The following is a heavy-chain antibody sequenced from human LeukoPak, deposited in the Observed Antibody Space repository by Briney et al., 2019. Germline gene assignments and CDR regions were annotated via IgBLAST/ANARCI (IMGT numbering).Heavy chain of an antibody. CDR3: ASANTAMAFDP. V-gene: IGHV1-46*01. CDR1: GYTFTSYY. D-gene: IGHD5-18*01. J-gene: IGHJ5*02. CDR2: INPSGGST. Sequence: ASVKVSCKASGYTFTSYYMHWVRQAPGQGLEWMGIINPSGGSTSYAQKFQGRVTMTRDMSTSTVYMGLSSLRSEDTAMYYCASANTAMAFDPWGQGTLVTVSS.